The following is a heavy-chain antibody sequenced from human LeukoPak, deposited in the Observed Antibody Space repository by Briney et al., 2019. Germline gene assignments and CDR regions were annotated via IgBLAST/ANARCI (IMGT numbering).Heavy chain of an antibody. D-gene: IGHD2-2*01. CDR3: AKWGGDIVVVPAANYFDY. Sequence: PGGSLRLSCAASGFTFSTYWMHWVRQAPGKGLEWVSAISGSGGSTYYADSVKGRFTISRDNSKNTLYLQMNSLRAEDTAVYYCAKWGGDIVVVPAANYFDYWGQGTLVTVSS. J-gene: IGHJ4*02. CDR1: GFTFSTYW. V-gene: IGHV3-23*01. CDR2: ISGSGGST.